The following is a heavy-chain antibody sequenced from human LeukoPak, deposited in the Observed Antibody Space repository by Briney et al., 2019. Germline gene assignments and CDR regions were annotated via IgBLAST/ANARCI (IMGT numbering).Heavy chain of an antibody. V-gene: IGHV4-39*01. J-gene: IGHJ5*02. CDR2: IFYTGST. CDR3: ARHLMSVIDP. Sequence: SETLSLTCAVSGDSISTTRYHWGWIRQPPGKGLEWMASIFYTGSTYYNSSLKSRVTISVDTSKNQFSLKLTSVTAADTAVYYCARHLMSVIDPWGQGALVTVSS. CDR1: GDSISTTRYH. D-gene: IGHD2-8*01.